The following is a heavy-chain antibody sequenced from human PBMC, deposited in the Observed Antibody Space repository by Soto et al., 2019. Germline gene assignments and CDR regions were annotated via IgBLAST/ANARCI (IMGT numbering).Heavy chain of an antibody. D-gene: IGHD5-18*01. J-gene: IGHJ4*02. CDR2: ISSSSRYI. CDR1: GLTFSSYN. V-gene: IGHV3-21*01. CDR3: ERHHTGYRYGYRLGY. Sequence: EVQLVESGGGLVKPGGSLRLSCAASGLTFSSYNMNWCRQAPGKGLEWVSSISSSSRYIYDADSVKVRFIISRDNAKNSRYMQKNSLRADDAAVYYCERHHTGYRYGYRLGYWGQGTLVTVSS.